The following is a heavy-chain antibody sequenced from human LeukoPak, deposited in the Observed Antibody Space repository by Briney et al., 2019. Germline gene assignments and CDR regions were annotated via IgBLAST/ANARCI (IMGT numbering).Heavy chain of an antibody. J-gene: IGHJ4*02. CDR2: IIPIFGTA. V-gene: IGHV1-69*01. CDR3: ASDHPLTCSSTSCYNDY. Sequence: ASVKVSCKASGGTFSSYAISWVRQAPGQGLEWMGGIIPIFGTANYAQKFQGRVTITADESTSTAYMELSSLRSEDTAVYYCASDHPLTCSSTSCYNDYWGQGTLVTVSS. CDR1: GGTFSSYA. D-gene: IGHD2-2*02.